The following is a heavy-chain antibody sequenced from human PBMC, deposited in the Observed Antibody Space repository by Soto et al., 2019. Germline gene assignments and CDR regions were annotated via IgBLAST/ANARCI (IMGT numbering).Heavy chain of an antibody. V-gene: IGHV4-39*01. Sequence: SETLSLTCTVSGGSISSSSYYWGWIRQPPGKGLEWIGSIYYSGSTYYNPSLKSRVTISVDTSKNQFSLKLSSVTAADTAVYYCARRWLVATENWFDPWGQGTLVTVSS. CDR3: ARRWLVATENWFDP. D-gene: IGHD5-12*01. CDR1: GGSISSSSYY. CDR2: IYYSGST. J-gene: IGHJ5*02.